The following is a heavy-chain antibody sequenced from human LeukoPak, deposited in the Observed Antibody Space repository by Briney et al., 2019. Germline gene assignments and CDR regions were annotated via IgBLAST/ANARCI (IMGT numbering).Heavy chain of an antibody. V-gene: IGHV4-59*08. CDR3: ARQPSATAAFDI. CDR2: IHSNGNT. D-gene: IGHD5-18*01. Sequence: SETLSLTCVVSVGSINNYFWSWIRQPPGKGLDWMACIHSNGNTNYNPSFKSRVTVSVDTSKNQLSLRLTSVAAADTAIYYCARQPSATAAFDIWGQGTMVIVSS. J-gene: IGHJ3*02. CDR1: VGSINNYF.